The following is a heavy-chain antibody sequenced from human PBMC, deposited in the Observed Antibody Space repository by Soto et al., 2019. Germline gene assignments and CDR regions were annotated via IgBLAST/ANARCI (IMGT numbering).Heavy chain of an antibody. CDR3: ASLLASAAVP. J-gene: IGHJ5*02. V-gene: IGHV4-34*01. Sequence: QVQLQQWGAGLLKPSETLSLTCAVYGGSFSGYYWSWIRQPPGKGLEWIGEINHSGSTNYNPSLKSRVTISVDTSKNQFSLKLSSVTAADTAVYSCASLLASAAVPWGQGTLVTVSS. CDR1: GGSFSGYY. D-gene: IGHD3-3*02. CDR2: INHSGST.